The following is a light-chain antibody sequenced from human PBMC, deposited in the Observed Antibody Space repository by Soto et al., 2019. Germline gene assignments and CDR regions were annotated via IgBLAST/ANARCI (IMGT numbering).Light chain of an antibody. Sequence: EIVLTQSPATLSVSPGERATLSCGASQSVRSYLAWYQQKPGQAPRLLIHGASTRAPGIPARFSGSGSGTDFTLTISRLEPEDSAVYYCEQYGSSPRTFGQGTKVDIK. V-gene: IGKV3-20*01. J-gene: IGKJ1*01. CDR1: QSVRSY. CDR3: EQYGSSPRT. CDR2: GAS.